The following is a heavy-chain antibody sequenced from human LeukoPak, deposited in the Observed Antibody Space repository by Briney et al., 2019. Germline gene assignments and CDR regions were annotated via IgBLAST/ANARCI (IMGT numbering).Heavy chain of an antibody. D-gene: IGHD3-10*01. Sequence: GGSLRLSCAASGLTFSTFAMIWVRQPPGKGLEWVSSIFPSGGEIHYADSVRGRFTISRDNSKNTLYLQMNSLRAEDTAVYYCAKCMVRGVINDYWGQGTLVTVSS. J-gene: IGHJ4*02. V-gene: IGHV3-23*01. CDR2: IFPSGGEI. CDR1: GLTFSTFA. CDR3: AKCMVRGVINDY.